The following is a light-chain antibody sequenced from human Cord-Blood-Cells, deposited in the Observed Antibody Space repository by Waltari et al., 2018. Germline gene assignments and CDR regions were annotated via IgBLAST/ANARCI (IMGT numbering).Light chain of an antibody. J-gene: IGLJ1*01. Sequence: QSALTQPRSVSGSPGQSVTISCTGTSSDVGGYNYVSWYQQHPGKAPKLMIYDVSKRPSGVPDRFSGSKSGNTASLTSSGLQAEDEADYYCCSDAGSYTYVFGTGTKVTVL. V-gene: IGLV2-11*01. CDR3: CSDAGSYTYV. CDR2: DVS. CDR1: SSDVGGYNY.